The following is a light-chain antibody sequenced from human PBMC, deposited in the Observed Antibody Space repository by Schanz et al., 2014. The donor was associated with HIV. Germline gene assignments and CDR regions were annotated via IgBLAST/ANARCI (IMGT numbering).Light chain of an antibody. J-gene: IGKJ1*01. V-gene: IGKV3-20*01. CDR1: QSLGSNF. CDR2: GAS. Sequence: IVLTQSSGTLSLSPGERATLSCRASQSLGSNFVAWYQQKPGQAPRLLIFGASNRATGVPDRFIGSESGTDFTLTISSMEPEDYAVYYCQQYDSPPWAFGPGTKVEIK. CDR3: QQYDSPPWA.